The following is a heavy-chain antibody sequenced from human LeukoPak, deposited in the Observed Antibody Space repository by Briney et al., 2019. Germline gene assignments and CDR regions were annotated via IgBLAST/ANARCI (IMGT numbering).Heavy chain of an antibody. Sequence: GGSLRLSCAASGFTFSSYAMSWVRQAPGKGLEWVSAISGSGGSTYYAGSVKGRFTISRDNSKNTLYLQMNSLRAEDTAVYYCAKMPAYLLWFGELLSFFDYWGQGTLVTVSS. J-gene: IGHJ4*02. V-gene: IGHV3-23*01. CDR2: ISGSGGST. CDR3: AKMPAYLLWFGELLSFFDY. CDR1: GFTFSSYA. D-gene: IGHD3-10*01.